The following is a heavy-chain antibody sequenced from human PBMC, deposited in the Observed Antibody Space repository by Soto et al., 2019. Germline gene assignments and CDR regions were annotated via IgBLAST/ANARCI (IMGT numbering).Heavy chain of an antibody. Sequence: ESLKISCKGSGYSFTKFWIGWVRQMPGKGLEWMGIVYPGDSDTRYSPSFQGQVTISADKSISTSYLQWSSLKASDTAMYFCARHTYGGGDCYYLDSWGQGTLVTVSS. J-gene: IGHJ4*02. CDR2: VYPGDSDT. D-gene: IGHD2-21*02. CDR1: GYSFTKFW. V-gene: IGHV5-51*01. CDR3: ARHTYGGGDCYYLDS.